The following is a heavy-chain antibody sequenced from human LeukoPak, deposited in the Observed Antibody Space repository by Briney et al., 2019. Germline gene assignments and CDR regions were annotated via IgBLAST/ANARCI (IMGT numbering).Heavy chain of an antibody. D-gene: IGHD3-10*01. CDR2: ISSSGSTI. V-gene: IGHV3-48*03. CDR1: GFTFSGYE. J-gene: IGHJ4*02. CDR3: ARGGGYGSGRYYREDY. Sequence: SGGSLRLSCAASGFTFSGYEMNWVRQAPGKGLEWVSYISSSGSTIYYADSVKGRFTISRDNAKNSLYPQMNSLRAEDTAVYYCARGGGYGSGRYYREDYWGQGTLVTVSS.